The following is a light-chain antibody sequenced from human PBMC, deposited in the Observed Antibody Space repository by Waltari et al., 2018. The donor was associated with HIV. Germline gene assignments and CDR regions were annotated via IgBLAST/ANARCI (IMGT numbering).Light chain of an antibody. CDR2: KNK. CDR1: RSNNGACYD. J-gene: IGLJ2*01. CDR3: QSYDTSLSAWV. Sequence: QSVLTQQRSLSGAPGQRISVARPGTRSNNGACYDVQWYQQLPGTAPKLLLYKNKNRPSGVPDRFSASKSDASASLAITGLQAADEGDYFCQSYDTSLSAWVFGGGTRLTVL. V-gene: IGLV1-40*03.